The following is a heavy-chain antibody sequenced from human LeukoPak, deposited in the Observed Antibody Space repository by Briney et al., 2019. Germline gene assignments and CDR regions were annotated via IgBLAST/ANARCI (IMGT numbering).Heavy chain of an antibody. V-gene: IGHV3-33*01. Sequence: GGSLRLSCAASGFSFSSYGMHWVRQAPGKGLEWVAVIWYDGSKKYFPDSVKGRFTISRDNSKNTLYLQMNSLRAVDTAVYYCARAFGDNVSSAPLIDYWGQGTLVTVSS. CDR3: ARAFGDNVSSAPLIDY. CDR2: IWYDGSKK. D-gene: IGHD2-21*02. J-gene: IGHJ4*02. CDR1: GFSFSSYG.